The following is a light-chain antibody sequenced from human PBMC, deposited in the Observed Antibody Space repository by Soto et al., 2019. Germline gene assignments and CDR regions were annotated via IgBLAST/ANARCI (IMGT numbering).Light chain of an antibody. Sequence: EIVLTQSPATLSLSPGERATLSCRASQSVSSYLAWYQQKPGQAPRLLIYDASNRATGIPARFSGSGSGTDFTLTISSLEPEDFAVYYCQQPGDFGPGTKVDIK. CDR1: QSVSSY. CDR2: DAS. CDR3: QQPGD. V-gene: IGKV3-11*01. J-gene: IGKJ3*01.